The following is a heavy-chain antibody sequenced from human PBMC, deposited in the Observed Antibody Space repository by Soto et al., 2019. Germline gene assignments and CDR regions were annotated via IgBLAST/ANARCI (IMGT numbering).Heavy chain of an antibody. J-gene: IGHJ4*02. CDR3: AAGFGGDGFWSGYPVDY. CDR2: IVVGSGNT. D-gene: IGHD3-3*01. V-gene: IGHV1-58*01. CDR1: GFTFTSSA. Sequence: ASVKVSCKASGFTFTSSAVQWVRQARGQRLEWIGWIVVGSGNTNYAQKFQERVTITRDMSTSTAYMELSSLRSEDTAVYYCAAGFGGDGFWSGYPVDYWGQGTLVTVSS.